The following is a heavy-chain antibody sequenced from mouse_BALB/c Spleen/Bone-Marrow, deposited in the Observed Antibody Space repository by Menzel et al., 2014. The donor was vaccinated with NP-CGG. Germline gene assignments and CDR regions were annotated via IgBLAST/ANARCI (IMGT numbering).Heavy chain of an antibody. Sequence: EVKLVESGPSLVKPSQTLSLTRSVTGDSITSGYWNWIRKFPGNKLEYMGYISYSGSTYYNPSLKSRISITRDTSKNQYYLQLNSVTTEDTATYYCASLLRIYYAMDYWGQGTSVTVSS. V-gene: IGHV3-8*02. J-gene: IGHJ4*01. CDR2: ISYSGST. D-gene: IGHD1-1*01. CDR1: GDSITSGY. CDR3: ASLLRIYYAMDY.